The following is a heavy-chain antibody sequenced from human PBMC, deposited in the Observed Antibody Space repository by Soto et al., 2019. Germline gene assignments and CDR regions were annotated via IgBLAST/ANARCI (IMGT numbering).Heavy chain of an antibody. V-gene: IGHV1-2*06. CDR1: GYRFTTHY. D-gene: IGHD5-18*01. J-gene: IGHJ4*02. CDR3: ARDGNFALRGYSFGFDF. Sequence: QVQLVQSGAEVKKPGASVRVSCEASGYRFTTHYIHWVRQAPGQGLEWMGRMNVGTGGTTYAHKFQARVTMTRDTSIRTAYLEVSSVKSDDTAMYYCARDGNFALRGYSFGFDFWGQGTLVTVSS. CDR2: MNVGTGGT.